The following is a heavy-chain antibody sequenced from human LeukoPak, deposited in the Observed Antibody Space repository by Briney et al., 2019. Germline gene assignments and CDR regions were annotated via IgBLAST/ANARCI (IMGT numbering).Heavy chain of an antibody. CDR1: GFTFNRCW. Sequence: GGSLRLSCVVSGFTFNRCWMNWVRQAPGKGLEWVAHINPDGRDTYYVDSVKGRFTISRDNAQNSMYLQMNSLTSEDTAVYYCAHGSAQYYEYWGQGTLVTVSS. J-gene: IGHJ1*01. D-gene: IGHD2-15*01. CDR2: INPDGRDT. V-gene: IGHV3-7*03. CDR3: AHGSAQYYEY.